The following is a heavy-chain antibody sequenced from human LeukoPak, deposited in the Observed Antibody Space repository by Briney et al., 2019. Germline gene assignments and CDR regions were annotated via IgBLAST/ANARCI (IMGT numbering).Heavy chain of an antibody. J-gene: IGHJ4*02. D-gene: IGHD3-16*01. CDR2: ISNSGSSF. CDR1: GFTLSDYY. CDR3: ASKARIWRRPLGY. Sequence: PGGSLRLSRAASGFTLSDYYMTWIRQAPGKGREWMSYISNSGSSFYHADSVQGRFTISRDNAKNSLYLPMNSLRCEDTALYYRASKARIWRRPLGYWGQGTLVTVSS. V-gene: IGHV3-11*01.